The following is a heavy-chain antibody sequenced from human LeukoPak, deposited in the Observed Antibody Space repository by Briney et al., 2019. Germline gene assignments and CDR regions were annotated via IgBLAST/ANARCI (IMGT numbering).Heavy chain of an antibody. CDR2: INHSGST. CDR1: GGSFSGYY. V-gene: IGHV4-34*01. CDR3: ARRGGALLWFTTYNWFDP. J-gene: IGHJ5*02. Sequence: SETLSLTCAVYGGSFSGYYWSWIRQPPGKGLEWIGEINHSGSTNYNSSLKSRVTISVDTSKNQFSLKLSSVTAADTAVYYCARRGGALLWFTTYNWFDPWGQGTLVTVSS. D-gene: IGHD3-10*01.